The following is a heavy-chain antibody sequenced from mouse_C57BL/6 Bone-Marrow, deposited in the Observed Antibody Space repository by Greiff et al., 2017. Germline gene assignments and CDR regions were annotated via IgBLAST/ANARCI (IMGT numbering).Heavy chain of an antibody. D-gene: IGHD3-3*01. CDR2: IWPGGGT. CDR1: VFSFTSYA. Sequence: VKLVESGPGLVAPSQSLSITCTVSVFSFTSYAISWVRQPPGKGLAWLGVIWPGGGTNYNSALISRLSISKDNSKSQVFLKMNSLQTDDTARYYCSRKGSGTYWYFDVWGTGTTVTVSS. CDR3: SRKGSGTYWYFDV. J-gene: IGHJ1*03. V-gene: IGHV2-9-1*01.